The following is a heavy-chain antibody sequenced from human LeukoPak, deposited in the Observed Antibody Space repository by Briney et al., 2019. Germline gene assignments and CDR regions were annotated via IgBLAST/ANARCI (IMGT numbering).Heavy chain of an antibody. D-gene: IGHD6-19*01. CDR3: ASYLSGWPMKY. Sequence: ASVKVSCKASGYTFSNYGINWVRQAPGQGLEWMGWISGYNGYTKYAQKFQGRVTMTTDTSTSTAYMDLKSLRSDDTAVYYCASYLSGWPMKYWGQGTLVTVSS. CDR2: ISGYNGYT. CDR1: GYTFSNYG. V-gene: IGHV1-18*01. J-gene: IGHJ4*02.